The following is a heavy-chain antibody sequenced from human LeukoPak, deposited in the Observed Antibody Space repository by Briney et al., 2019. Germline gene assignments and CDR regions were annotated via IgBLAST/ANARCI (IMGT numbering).Heavy chain of an antibody. D-gene: IGHD5-24*01. CDR3: ARKGHYRWLQFIFDY. CDR2: ISSSSSYI. Sequence: GGSLRLSCAASGFTFSSYSMNWVRQAPGKGLEWVSSISSSSSYIYYADSVKGRFTISRDNAKNSLYLQMNSLRAEDTAVYYCARKGHYRWLQFIFDYWGQGTLVTVSS. V-gene: IGHV3-21*01. CDR1: GFTFSSYS. J-gene: IGHJ4*02.